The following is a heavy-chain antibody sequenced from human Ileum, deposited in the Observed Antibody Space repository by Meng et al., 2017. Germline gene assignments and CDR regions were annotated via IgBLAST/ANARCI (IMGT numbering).Heavy chain of an antibody. CDR2: VYYSGAR. D-gene: IGHD1/OR15-1a*01. Sequence: SETLSLTCTVSGGSFSSYYWSWLRQSPGKGLEWIAYVYYSGARHYSPSLKSRVTLSLDTSKNQVSLRLTSVTAADTAVYYCATNNGRDVYSFDYWGQGTVVTVSS. J-gene: IGHJ4*02. CDR3: ATNNGRDVYSFDY. CDR1: GGSFSSYY. V-gene: IGHV4-59*01.